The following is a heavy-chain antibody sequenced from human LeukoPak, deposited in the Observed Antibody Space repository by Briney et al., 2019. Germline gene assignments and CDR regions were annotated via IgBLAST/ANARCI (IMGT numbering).Heavy chain of an antibody. CDR1: GGTFSSYA. D-gene: IGHD2-8*01. V-gene: IGHV1-69*05. J-gene: IGHJ4*02. CDR2: IIPIFGTA. CDR3: ASNRHCTNGVCYNEYYFDY. Sequence: SVKVSCKASGGTFSSYAISWVRQAPGQGLEWMGGIIPIFGTANYAQKFQGRVTITTDESTSTAYMELSSLRSEDTAVYYCASNRHCTNGVCYNEYYFDYWGQGTLVTVSS.